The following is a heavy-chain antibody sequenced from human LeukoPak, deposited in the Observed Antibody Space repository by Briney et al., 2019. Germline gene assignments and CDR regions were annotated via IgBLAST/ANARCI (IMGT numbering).Heavy chain of an antibody. J-gene: IGHJ1*01. Sequence: SETLSLTCSVSGDSDSRSDSYWDWIRQPPGKGLEWIGTIYYSGRTYYSPSLKSRVTMSVDPSNNQFSLNLRSVTAADTAVYYCARRRYYDSSGYLEWGQGTLLSVSS. CDR1: GDSDSRSDSY. CDR2: IYYSGRT. D-gene: IGHD3-22*01. V-gene: IGHV4-39*01. CDR3: ARRRYYDSSGYLE.